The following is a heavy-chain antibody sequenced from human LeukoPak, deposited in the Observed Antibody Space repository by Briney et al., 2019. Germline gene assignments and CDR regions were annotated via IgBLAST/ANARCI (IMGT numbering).Heavy chain of an antibody. J-gene: IGHJ4*02. D-gene: IGHD5-24*01. V-gene: IGHV3-23*01. CDR3: ARTPSRDGYSHIDF. CDR2: LSDSGAIT. CDR1: GFTFTNHA. Sequence: GGSLRLSCAASGFTFTNHAMAWVRLAPGKGLEWVSTLSDSGAITYYADSVKGRFTISRDNSRNTTYLQMDSLRDDDTGVYFCARTPSRDGYSHIDFWGQGALVTVSS.